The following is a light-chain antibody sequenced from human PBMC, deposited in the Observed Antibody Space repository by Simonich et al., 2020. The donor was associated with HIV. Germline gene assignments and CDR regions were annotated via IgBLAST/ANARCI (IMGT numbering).Light chain of an antibody. V-gene: IGLV8-61*01. CDR1: SGSVSTSYY. CDR3: VLYMGSGTVL. J-gene: IGLJ2*01. CDR2: STH. Sequence: QTVVTQEPSFSVSPGGTVTLTCGLSSGSVSTSYYPSWYQQTPGQAPRTLISSTHTRSSGVPDRSSGSILGNKATLTITGAQADDESDYYCVLYMGSGTVLFGGGTKLTVL.